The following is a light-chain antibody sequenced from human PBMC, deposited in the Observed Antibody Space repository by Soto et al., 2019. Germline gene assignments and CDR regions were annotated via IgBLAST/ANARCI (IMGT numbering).Light chain of an antibody. CDR1: QSISSD. Sequence: EIMMTQSPDTLSVSPGERATVSCRASQSISSDFAWFQLKPGQAPRLLIYGASTRALDVPDRFSGSGSGTEFTLTISSLQSEDVAVYYCQQYNNRPYTFGQGKKLEIK. CDR3: QQYNNRPYT. J-gene: IGKJ2*01. V-gene: IGKV3-15*01. CDR2: GAS.